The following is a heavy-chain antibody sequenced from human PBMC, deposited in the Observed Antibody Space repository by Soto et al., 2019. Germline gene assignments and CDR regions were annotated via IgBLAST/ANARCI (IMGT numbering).Heavy chain of an antibody. CDR3: ARVTTIFGVAHSEYFDY. J-gene: IGHJ4*02. V-gene: IGHV4-30-2*01. CDR1: GVSISSGGYS. D-gene: IGHD3-3*01. Sequence: TLSLTCSVSGVSISSGGYSWSWIRQPPGKGLEWIGYIYHSGSTYYNPSLKSRVTISVDRSKNQFSLKLSSVTAADTAVYYCARVTTIFGVAHSEYFDYWGQGTMVTVS. CDR2: IYHSGST.